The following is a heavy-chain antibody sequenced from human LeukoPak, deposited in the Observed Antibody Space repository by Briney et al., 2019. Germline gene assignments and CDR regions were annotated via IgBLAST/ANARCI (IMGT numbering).Heavy chain of an antibody. CDR2: INPNSGGT. J-gene: IGHJ2*01. D-gene: IGHD2-21*01. Sequence: ASVKVSCKASGYTFTGYYMHWVRQAPGQGLEWMGWINPNSGGTYYPQKFQGRVTMTRDTSISTAYMELSSLTSDDTAVYYCARDERVVIAPGASVWYFDLWGRGALVTVSS. CDR3: ARDERVVIAPGASVWYFDL. CDR1: GYTFTGYY. V-gene: IGHV1-2*02.